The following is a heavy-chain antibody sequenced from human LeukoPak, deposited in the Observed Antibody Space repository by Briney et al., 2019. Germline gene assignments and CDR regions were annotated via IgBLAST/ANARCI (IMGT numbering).Heavy chain of an antibody. CDR2: SYHSGST. V-gene: IGHV4-38-2*02. CDR3: ARIFDGSGSYYPPDY. J-gene: IGHJ4*02. D-gene: IGHD3-10*01. CDR1: GYSISSGYY. Sequence: PSEALSLTCTVSGYSISSGYYWGLIRQPPGKGLEVIGSSYHSGSTYYNPSLKSRVPISVGTSKNQFSLKLSSVPAAGTAVYYCARIFDGSGSYYPPDYWGQGTLVTVSS.